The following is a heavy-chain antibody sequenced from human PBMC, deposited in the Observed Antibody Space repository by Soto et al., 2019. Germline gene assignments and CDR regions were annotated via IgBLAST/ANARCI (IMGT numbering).Heavy chain of an antibody. D-gene: IGHD5-18*01. CDR3: ARGDTAMGSWMNY. CDR1: GFTVSSNY. J-gene: IGHJ4*02. V-gene: IGHV3-66*01. CDR2: IYSGGST. Sequence: PGGSLRLSCAASGFTVSSNYMSWVRQAPGKGLEWVSVIYSGGSTYYADSVKGRFTISRDNSKNTLYLQMNSLRAEDTAVYYCARGDTAMGSWMNYWGQGTLVTVSS.